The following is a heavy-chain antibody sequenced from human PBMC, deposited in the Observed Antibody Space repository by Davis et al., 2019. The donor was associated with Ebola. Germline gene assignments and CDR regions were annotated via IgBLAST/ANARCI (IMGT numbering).Heavy chain of an antibody. CDR1: GGSISSGDYY. Sequence: PSETLSLTCTVSGGSISSGDYYWSWIRQPPGKGLEWIGYIYYSGSTYYNPSLKSRVTISVDTSKNQFSLKLSSVTAADTAVYYCARDPEVGAFDIWGQGTMVTVSS. CDR3: ARDPEVGAFDI. D-gene: IGHD1-14*01. J-gene: IGHJ3*02. V-gene: IGHV4-30-4*01. CDR2: IYYSGST.